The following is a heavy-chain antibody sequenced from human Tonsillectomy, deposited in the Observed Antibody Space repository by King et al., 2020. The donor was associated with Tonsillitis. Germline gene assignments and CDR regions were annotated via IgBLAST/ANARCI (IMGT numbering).Heavy chain of an antibody. J-gene: IGHJ4*02. Sequence: QLQESGPGAVKPSETLSLTCTVSGGSIRNSDQYWAWIRQPPGKGLEWIGYMYYSGSIFYNPSLKSRITISGGTSETRFSLKLSSVTAADTAVYFCARYVSGSFDYWGQGALVSVSS. CDR3: ARYVSGSFDY. V-gene: IGHV4-39*01. CDR1: GGSIRNSDQY. D-gene: IGHD1-26*01. CDR2: MYYSGSI.